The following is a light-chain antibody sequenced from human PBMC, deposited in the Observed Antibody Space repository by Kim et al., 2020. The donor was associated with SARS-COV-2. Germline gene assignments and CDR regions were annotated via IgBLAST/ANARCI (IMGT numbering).Light chain of an antibody. Sequence: DIQMTQSPSTLSASVGDRVTITCRASQSISSWLAWYQQKPGKAPKLLIYKASSLESGVPSRFSGSGTGTEFTLTISSLQPDDFATYYCQQYNSYPYTFGQGTKLEI. J-gene: IGKJ2*01. CDR1: QSISSW. V-gene: IGKV1-5*03. CDR3: QQYNSYPYT. CDR2: KAS.